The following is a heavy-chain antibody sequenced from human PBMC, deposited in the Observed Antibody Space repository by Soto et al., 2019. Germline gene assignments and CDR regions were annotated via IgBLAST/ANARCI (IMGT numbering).Heavy chain of an antibody. CDR3: ARDHPQYSGSISPFYYYYGMDV. CDR1: GDSVSSNSAA. Sequence: SPTLSLTCAISGDSVSSNSAAWNWIRQSPSRGLEWLGRTYYRSKWYNDYAVSVKSRITINPDTSKNQFSLQLNSVTPEDTAVYYCARDHPQYSGSISPFYYYYGMDVWGQGTTVTVSS. CDR2: TYYRSKWYN. J-gene: IGHJ6*02. V-gene: IGHV6-1*01. D-gene: IGHD6-6*01.